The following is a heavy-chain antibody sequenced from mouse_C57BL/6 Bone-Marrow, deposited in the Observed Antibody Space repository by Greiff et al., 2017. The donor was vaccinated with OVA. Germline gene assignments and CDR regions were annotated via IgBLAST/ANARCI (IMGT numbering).Heavy chain of an antibody. V-gene: IGHV1-64*01. CDR1: GYTFTSYW. CDR2: IHPNSGST. Sequence: QVQLQQPGAELVKPGASVKLSCKASGYTFTSYWMHWVKQRPGQGLEWIGTIHPNSGSTNYNEKFQSKATLTVDKSSSTAYMQLSSLTSEYSAVYYCARGFYHYFDYWGQGTTLTVPS. J-gene: IGHJ2*01. CDR3: ARGFYHYFDY.